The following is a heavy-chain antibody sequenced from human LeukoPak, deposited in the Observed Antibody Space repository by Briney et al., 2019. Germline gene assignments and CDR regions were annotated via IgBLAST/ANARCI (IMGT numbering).Heavy chain of an antibody. J-gene: IGHJ6*02. V-gene: IGHV1-8*01. Sequence: ASGKVSCKASGCTFTSYDINWVRQATGQGLEWMGWMNPNSGNTGYAQKFQGRVTMTRNTSISTAYMELSSLRSEDTAVYYCARRKRGYSGYVHYYGMDVWGQGTTVTVSS. CDR2: MNPNSGNT. CDR1: GCTFTSYD. CDR3: ARRKRGYSGYVHYYGMDV. D-gene: IGHD5-12*01.